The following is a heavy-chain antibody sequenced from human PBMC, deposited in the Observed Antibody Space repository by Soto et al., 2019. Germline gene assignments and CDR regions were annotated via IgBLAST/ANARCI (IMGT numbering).Heavy chain of an antibody. V-gene: IGHV3-9*01. CDR2: ISWNSGSI. CDR1: GFTIDDYA. D-gene: IGHD3-3*01. Sequence: EVQLVESGGGLVQPGRSLRLSCAASGFTIDDYAMHWVRQAPGEGLEWVSGISWNSGSISYADSVKGRFTISRDNAKNSLYLRMNSLRTEDTALYYCVKDRGWGVVIFDGFDVWGQGTTVTVSS. J-gene: IGHJ3*01. CDR3: VKDRGWGVVIFDGFDV.